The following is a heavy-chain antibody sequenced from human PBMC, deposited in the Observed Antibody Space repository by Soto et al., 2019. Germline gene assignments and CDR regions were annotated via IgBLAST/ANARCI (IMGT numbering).Heavy chain of an antibody. J-gene: IGHJ6*02. V-gene: IGHV3-48*02. CDR2: ISDSGSNT. D-gene: IGHD3-22*01. CDR3: AKYYDDSSGYGGMDV. Sequence: GGSLRLSCAAFGSKFSSFRMNWVRQAPGRGLEWVVDISDSGSNTLDADSVEGRVTVSRATAKNSLYLQMSGLRDEDRAVYYGAKYYDDSSGYGGMDVWGQGTTVTVSS. CDR1: GSKFSSFR.